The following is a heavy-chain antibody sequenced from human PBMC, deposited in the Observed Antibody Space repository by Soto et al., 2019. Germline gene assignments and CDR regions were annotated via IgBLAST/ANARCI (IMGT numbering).Heavy chain of an antibody. D-gene: IGHD1-26*01. V-gene: IGHV2-26*01. CDR2: ILSTGET. J-gene: IGHJ4*02. CDR3: ARIGFTGSPLIDY. CDR1: GFSLTLGRMA. Sequence: QVALKESGPELVKPTEPLTLTCSVSGFSLTLGRMAVTWIRQPPGKALEWLAHILSTGETSYATSLKTRVPISKDIFQSPVLLTMTNVDPVDTAPYFCARIGFTGSPLIDYWGQGTLVTVSS.